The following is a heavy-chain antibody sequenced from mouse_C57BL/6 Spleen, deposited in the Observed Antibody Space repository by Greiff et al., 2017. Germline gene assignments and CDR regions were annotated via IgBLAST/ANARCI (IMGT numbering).Heavy chain of an antibody. CDR3: TKLYGYGVVFAY. D-gene: IGHD2-2*01. CDR1: GYTFTDYE. Sequence: QVQLQQSGAELVRPGASVTLSCKASGYTFTDYEMHWVKQTPVHGLEWIGAIDPETGGTAYNQKFKGKAILTADKSSSTAYMELRSLTSEDSAVYYCTKLYGYGVVFAYWGQGTLVTVSA. V-gene: IGHV1-15*01. CDR2: IDPETGGT. J-gene: IGHJ3*01.